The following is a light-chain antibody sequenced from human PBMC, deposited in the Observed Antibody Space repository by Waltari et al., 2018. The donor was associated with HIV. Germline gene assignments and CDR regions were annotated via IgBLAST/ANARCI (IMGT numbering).Light chain of an antibody. J-gene: IGKJ3*01. V-gene: IGKV1-39*01. CDR3: QQSYGVPLI. CDR1: ESIGNN. CDR2: GSF. Sequence: DIEMTQAPSSLSASVGDRVTITCRASESIGNNLNWYQQKVGEAQNLLIYGSFTLNTGVPSRFSGSGFGRDFTIKISSLQPDDFETYYCQQSYGVPLIFGPGTKVNVK.